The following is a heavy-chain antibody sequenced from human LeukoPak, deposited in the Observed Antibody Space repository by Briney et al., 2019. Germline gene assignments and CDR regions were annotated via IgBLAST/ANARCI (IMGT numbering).Heavy chain of an antibody. CDR2: RNPADSDT. J-gene: IGHJ3*01. CDR3: ARHVSSSRVAYDV. CDR1: GYTFTSYW. V-gene: IGHV5-51*01. D-gene: IGHD2-2*01. Sequence: GESLKISCKGSGYTFTSYWIGWVRQMPGKGLEWMGLRNPADSDTRYSPSFQGQVTISVDKSISTAYLEWSSLKASDTAMYYCARHVSSSRVAYDVWGQGTMVAVSS.